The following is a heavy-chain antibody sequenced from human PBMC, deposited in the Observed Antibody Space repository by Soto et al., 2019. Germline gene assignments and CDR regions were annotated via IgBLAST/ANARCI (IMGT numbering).Heavy chain of an antibody. CDR2: IYYSGST. CDR1: GGSISSYY. J-gene: IGHJ6*02. V-gene: IGHV4-59*01. D-gene: IGHD6-13*01. CDR3: AVSYSSSWAIYYYYGMDV. Sequence: SETLSLTCTVPGGSISSYYWSWIRQPPGKGLEWIGYIYYSGSTNYNPSLKLRITISVDTSKNQFSLNLSSVTAADTSVYYCAVSYSSSWAIYYYYGMDVWGQGTTVTVS.